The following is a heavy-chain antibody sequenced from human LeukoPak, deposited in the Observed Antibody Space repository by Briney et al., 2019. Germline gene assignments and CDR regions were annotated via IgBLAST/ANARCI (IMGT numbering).Heavy chain of an antibody. V-gene: IGHV1-2*02. CDR1: GYTFTGYY. CDR2: INPNSGGT. Sequence: ASVKVSCKASGYTFTGYYLHWVRQAPGQGLEWMGWINPNSGGTNYAQKLQGRVTMTRDTSISTAYMELSRLRSDDTAVYYCARARKREGSSGWYYFDYWGQGTLVTVSS. J-gene: IGHJ4*02. D-gene: IGHD6-19*01. CDR3: ARARKREGSSGWYYFDY.